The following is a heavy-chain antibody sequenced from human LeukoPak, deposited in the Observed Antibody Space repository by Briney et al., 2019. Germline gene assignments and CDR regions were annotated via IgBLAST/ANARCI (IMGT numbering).Heavy chain of an antibody. V-gene: IGHV4-30-2*01. CDR1: GGSISSGGYS. CDR2: IYHSGST. J-gene: IGHJ5*02. CDR3: ARGRVTMVRGVRAAWFDP. D-gene: IGHD3-10*01. Sequence: SQTLSLTCAVSGGSISSGGYSWSWIRQPPGKGLEWIGYIYHSGSTYYNPSLKSQVTISVDRSKNQFSLKLSSVTAADTAVYYCARGRVTMVRGVRAAWFDPWGQGTLVTVSS.